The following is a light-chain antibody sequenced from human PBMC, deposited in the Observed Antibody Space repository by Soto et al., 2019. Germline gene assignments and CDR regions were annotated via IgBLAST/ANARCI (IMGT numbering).Light chain of an antibody. CDR1: SGHSNYA. CDR2: LNSDGSH. J-gene: IGLJ1*01. V-gene: IGLV4-69*01. CDR3: QTWGTGIHV. Sequence: QSVLTQSPSASASLGASVKLTCTLSSGHSNYAIAWHQQQPEKGPRYLMKLNSDGSHTKGDGIPDRFSGSSSGAERYLSISSLQYEDEADYYCQTWGTGIHVFGTGTKLTVL.